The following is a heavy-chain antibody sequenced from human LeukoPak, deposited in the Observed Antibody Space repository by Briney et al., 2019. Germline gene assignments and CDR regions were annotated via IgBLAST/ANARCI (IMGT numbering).Heavy chain of an antibody. CDR2: IRSKDYGGTT. J-gene: IGHJ6*02. CDR3: TRGQEGNXYYFGMDV. CDR1: GFLFSDFA. Sequence: GGSLRLSCTASGFLFSDFAINWFRQAPGQGLEWVGFIRSKDYGGTTEYAASVKGRFTISRDESKSIAYLQMNSLKTEDTAVYYCTRGQEGNXYYFGMDVWGHGTTVTVSS. V-gene: IGHV3-49*03.